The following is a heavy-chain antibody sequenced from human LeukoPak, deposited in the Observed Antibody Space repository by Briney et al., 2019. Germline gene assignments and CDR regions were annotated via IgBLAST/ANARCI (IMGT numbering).Heavy chain of an antibody. J-gene: IGHJ6*02. CDR3: AKIGGGIELLWFGEAHYYYYGMDV. D-gene: IGHD3-10*01. CDR2: ISGSGGST. Sequence: PGGSLRLSCAASGFTFSSYAMSWVRQAPGKGLEWVSAISGSGGSTYYADSVKGRFTISRDNSKNTLYLQMNSLRAEDTAVYYCAKIGGGIELLWFGEAHYYYYGMDVWGQGTTVTVSS. CDR1: GFTFSSYA. V-gene: IGHV3-23*01.